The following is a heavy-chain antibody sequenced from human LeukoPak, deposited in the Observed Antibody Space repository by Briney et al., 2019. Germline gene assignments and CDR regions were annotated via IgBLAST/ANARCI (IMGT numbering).Heavy chain of an antibody. CDR3: ARGGVGATTYVWFDP. Sequence: GAVKLSCKGSRYTFTNYYIHGVGQAPGQWLDGMGIINPSDDSISYAHKLQGRVTMNRYISTSTLYVELSKLRCHDTAVYYCARGGVGATTYVWFDPWAKGNLVRVSS. J-gene: IGHJ5*02. V-gene: IGHV1-46*04. CDR2: INPSDDSI. CDR1: RYTFTNYY. D-gene: IGHD1-26*01.